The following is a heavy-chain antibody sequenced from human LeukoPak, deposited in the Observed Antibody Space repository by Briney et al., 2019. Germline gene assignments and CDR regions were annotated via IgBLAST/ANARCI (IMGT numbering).Heavy chain of an antibody. CDR3: AKDRYCSGGNCYSAFDI. V-gene: IGHV3-23*01. CDR2: ISGSGGST. CDR1: GFTFSSYA. Sequence: PGGSQRLSCAASGFTFSSYAMSWVRQAPGKGLEWVSAISGSGGSTYYADSVKGRFTVSRDNSKNTLYLQMNSLRAEDTAVYYCAKDRYCSGGNCYSAFDIWGQGTMVTVFS. J-gene: IGHJ3*02. D-gene: IGHD2-15*01.